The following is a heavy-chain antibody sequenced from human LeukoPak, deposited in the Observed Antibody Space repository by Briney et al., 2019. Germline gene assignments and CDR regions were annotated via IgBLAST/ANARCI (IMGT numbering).Heavy chain of an antibody. CDR3: AKCRVGKVRGGGGPDYDMDV. CDR2: IIPIFGTA. CDR1: GGTFSSYA. J-gene: IGHJ6*02. Sequence: SVKVSCKASGGTFSSYAISWVRQAPGQGLEWMGGIIPIFGTANYAQKFQGRVTITADESTSTAYMELSSLRSEDTAVYYCAKCRVGKVRGGGGPDYDMDVWGQGTTVTVSS. D-gene: IGHD3-10*01. V-gene: IGHV1-69*01.